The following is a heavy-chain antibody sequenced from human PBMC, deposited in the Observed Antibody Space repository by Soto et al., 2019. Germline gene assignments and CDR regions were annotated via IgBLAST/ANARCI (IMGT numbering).Heavy chain of an antibody. CDR1: GYTFTSYA. Sequence: QVQLVQSGAEVKKPGASVKVSCKASGYTFTSYAMHWVRQAPGQRLEWMGWINAGNGNTKYSQKFQGRVTITRDTCASTAYMELSSLRSEDTAVYYCARRISGWYSGCDYWGQGTLVTVSS. V-gene: IGHV1-3*01. J-gene: IGHJ4*02. CDR3: ARRISGWYSGCDY. CDR2: INAGNGNT. D-gene: IGHD6-19*01.